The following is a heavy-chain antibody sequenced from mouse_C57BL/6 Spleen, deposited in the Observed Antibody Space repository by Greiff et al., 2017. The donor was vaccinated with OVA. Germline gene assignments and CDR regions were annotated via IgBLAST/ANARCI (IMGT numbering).Heavy chain of an antibody. CDR1: GYTFTGYW. J-gene: IGHJ3*01. CDR2: ILPGSGST. Sequence: VQLQQSGAELMKPGASVKLSCKATGYTFTGYWIEWVKQRPGHGLEWIGEILPGSGSTNYNEKFKGKATFTADTSSTTAYMQLSSLTTEDSAIYYCARGGIYYDYDGAWFAYWGQGTLVTVSA. V-gene: IGHV1-9*01. CDR3: ARGGIYYDYDGAWFAY. D-gene: IGHD2-4*01.